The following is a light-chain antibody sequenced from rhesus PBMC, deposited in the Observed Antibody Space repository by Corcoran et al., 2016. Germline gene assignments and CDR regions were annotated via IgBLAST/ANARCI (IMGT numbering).Light chain of an antibody. J-gene: IGKJ1*01. Sequence: DIQMTQSPSSLSASVGDRVTITCQASQGISNYLAWYQQKPGKVPELLIYKASTLQSGVPSRFSGIGAGTDFTLTISSLQPEDFATYYCQHGYGITPTFGQGTKVEIK. V-gene: IGKV1-25*01. CDR2: KAS. CDR1: QGISNY. CDR3: QHGYGITPT.